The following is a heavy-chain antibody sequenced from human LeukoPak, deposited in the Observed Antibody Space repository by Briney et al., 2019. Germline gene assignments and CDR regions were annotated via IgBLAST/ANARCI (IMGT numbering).Heavy chain of an antibody. Sequence: ASVKVSCKASGGTFSSYAINWVRQAPGQGLEWMAGIIPIFGTANYAQKFQGRVTITTDESTSTAYMELSSLRSEDTAVYYCATSSGARITIFGVVGPHDYWGQGTLVTVSS. J-gene: IGHJ4*02. D-gene: IGHD3-3*01. CDR1: GGTFSSYA. CDR3: ATSSGARITIFGVVGPHDY. CDR2: IIPIFGTA. V-gene: IGHV1-69*05.